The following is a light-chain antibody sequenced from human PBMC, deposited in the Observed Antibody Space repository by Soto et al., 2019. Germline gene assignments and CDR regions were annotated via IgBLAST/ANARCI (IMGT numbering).Light chain of an antibody. J-gene: IGKJ1*01. Sequence: DIQMTQSPSTLSGSVGDRVTITCRASQTSSSWLAWYQQKPGKAPKHLIYKASTLKSGVPSRFSGSGSGTEFTLTISSLQPDDFATYYCQHYNSYSEAFGQGTKVDIK. V-gene: IGKV1-5*03. CDR1: QTSSSW. CDR3: QHYNSYSEA. CDR2: KAS.